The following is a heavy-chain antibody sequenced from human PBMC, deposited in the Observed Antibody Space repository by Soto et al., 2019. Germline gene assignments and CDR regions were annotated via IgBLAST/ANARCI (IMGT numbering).Heavy chain of an antibody. J-gene: IGHJ6*02. D-gene: IGHD6-19*01. CDR3: ARDLVAVAGTGYYYGMDV. CDR2: TIPIFGTA. V-gene: IGHV1-69*01. CDR1: GGTFSSYA. Sequence: QVQLVQSGAEVKKPGSSVKVSCKASGGTFSSYAISWVRQAPGQGLEWMGGTIPIFGTANYAQKFQGRVTITADESTSTAYMELSSLRSEDTAVYYCARDLVAVAGTGYYYGMDVWGQGTTVTVSS.